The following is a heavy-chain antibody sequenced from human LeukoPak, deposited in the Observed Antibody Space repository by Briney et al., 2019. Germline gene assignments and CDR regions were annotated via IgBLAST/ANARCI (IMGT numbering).Heavy chain of an antibody. V-gene: IGHV4-59*08. CDR3: ARRNTADASIDF. D-gene: IGHD2/OR15-2a*01. J-gene: IGHJ4*02. CDR1: GGSMSGHW. Sequence: SETLSLTCTVSGGSMSGHWWSWIRQSPGKGLEWIGDIFYSGGTNNNSPLKSRLTMSLDTSKNQFSLKLSSVTAADTAMYYCARRNTADASIDFWGQGTLVIAYS. CDR2: IFYSGGT.